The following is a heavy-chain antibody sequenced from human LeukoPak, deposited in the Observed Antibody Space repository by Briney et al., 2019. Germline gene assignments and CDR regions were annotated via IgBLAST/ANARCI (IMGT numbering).Heavy chain of an antibody. Sequence: GGSLRLSCAASGFTFSTSGMNWVRQAPGKGLEWVASITSSSSYIYYADSVKCRFTISRDNAKNSLYLQMNSLRAEDTAVYYCARDVRRYCSSTSCYAGDYWGQGTLVTVSS. D-gene: IGHD2-2*01. CDR1: GFTFSTSG. CDR2: ITSSSSYI. J-gene: IGHJ4*02. CDR3: ARDVRRYCSSTSCYAGDY. V-gene: IGHV3-21*01.